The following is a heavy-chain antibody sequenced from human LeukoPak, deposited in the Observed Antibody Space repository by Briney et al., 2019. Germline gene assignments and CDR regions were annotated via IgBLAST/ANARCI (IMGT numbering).Heavy chain of an antibody. J-gene: IGHJ4*02. CDR2: ISGRDGST. V-gene: IGHV3-23*01. Sequence: GGSLRLSCAASGFSVGSNYMTWVRQAPGKGLEWVSNISGRDGSTYYADSVKGRFTISRDNSKNTLYLQMNSLRAEDTAVYYCAKSGYNRFDYWGQGTLVTVSS. CDR1: GFSVGSNY. CDR3: AKSGYNRFDY. D-gene: IGHD5-24*01.